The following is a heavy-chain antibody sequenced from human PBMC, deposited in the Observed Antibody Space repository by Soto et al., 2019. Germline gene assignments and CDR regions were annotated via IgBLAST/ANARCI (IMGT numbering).Heavy chain of an antibody. CDR1: GITFNNYA. J-gene: IGHJ4*02. D-gene: IGHD4-17*01. CDR3: ANHKRPYKWLRFRDYGEYCQSIYN. CDR2: ISGSGTGT. Sequence: GGSLRLSCAASGITFNNYALNWVRQAPGKGLEWVSGISGSGTGTYYADSVKGRFTISRDNSKNTLYLQMNSLRAEDTAVYYCANHKRPYKWLRFRDYGEYCQSIYNWGQGTLVTISS. V-gene: IGHV3-23*01.